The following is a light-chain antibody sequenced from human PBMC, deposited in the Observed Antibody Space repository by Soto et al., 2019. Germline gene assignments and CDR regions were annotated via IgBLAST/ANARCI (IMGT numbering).Light chain of an antibody. J-gene: IGLJ1*01. Sequence: QSALTQPASVSGSPGQSITISCTGTSSDVGSYNLVSWYQQHPGKAPKLMISEGNKRPSGVSNRFSGSKSGNTASLTISGLQAEDEADYYCCSYGGRNTYVFGTGTKLTVL. CDR2: EGN. V-gene: IGLV2-23*01. CDR1: SSDVGSYNL. CDR3: CSYGGRNTYV.